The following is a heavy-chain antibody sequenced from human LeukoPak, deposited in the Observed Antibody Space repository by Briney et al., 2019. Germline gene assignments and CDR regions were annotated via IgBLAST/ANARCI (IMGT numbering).Heavy chain of an antibody. D-gene: IGHD5-12*01. CDR3: ARDPVATINYFDY. J-gene: IGHJ4*02. CDR1: GFTVSSYA. CDR2: ISYDGSNK. V-gene: IGHV3-30*04. Sequence: PGGSLRLSCAASGFTVSSYAMRWVRQAPGKGLEWVAVISYDGSNKYYADSVKGRFTISRDNSKNTLYLQMNSLRAEDTAVYYCARDPVATINYFDYWGQGTLVTVSS.